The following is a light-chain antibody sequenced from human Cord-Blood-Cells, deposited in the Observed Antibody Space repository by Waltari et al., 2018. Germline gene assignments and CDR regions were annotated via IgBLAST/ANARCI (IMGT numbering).Light chain of an antibody. CDR2: DVS. V-gene: IGLV2-14*01. CDR1: SSDVGGYNY. J-gene: IGLJ2*01. CDR3: WSYTSSSTHVV. Sequence: QSALTPPASVSGSPGQSITISCTGTSSDVGGYNYVSWYQQHPSTAPKFMIYDVSNRSSGVCNLYSSYKSGNTGSRNISGLHAEDEADYCCWSYTSSSTHVVFGGGTKRTVL.